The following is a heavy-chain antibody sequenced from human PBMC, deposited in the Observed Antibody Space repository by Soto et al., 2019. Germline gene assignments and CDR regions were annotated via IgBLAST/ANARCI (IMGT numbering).Heavy chain of an antibody. CDR1: GGTFSSYT. CDR2: IIPILGIA. CDR3: AGDTPNWFDP. J-gene: IGHJ5*02. V-gene: IGHV1-69*08. Sequence: QVQLVQSGAEVKKPGSSVKVSCKASGGTFSSYTISWVRQAPGQGLEWMGRIIPILGIANYAQKFQGRVTITADKPTSKAYRELSSLRSEDTAVYYWAGDTPNWFDPWGQGTLVTVSS.